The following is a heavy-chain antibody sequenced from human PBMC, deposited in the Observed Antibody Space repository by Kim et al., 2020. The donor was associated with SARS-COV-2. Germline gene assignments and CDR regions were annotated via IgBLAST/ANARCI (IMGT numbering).Heavy chain of an antibody. CDR3: AREAGSSGFAGYFDS. J-gene: IGHJ4*02. D-gene: IGHD3-22*01. V-gene: IGHV3-30*01. Sequence: DCVKSRFSSSRNTSKNTLSLQMNSLRTEDTAVYYCAREAGSSGFAGYFDSWGQGSVVTVSS.